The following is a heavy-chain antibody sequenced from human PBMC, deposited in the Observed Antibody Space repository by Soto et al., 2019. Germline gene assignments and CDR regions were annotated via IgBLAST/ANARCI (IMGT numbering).Heavy chain of an antibody. Sequence: QVQLVESGGGVVPPGRSLRLSCVASGFNFDNFVMHWVRQAPGKGLEWVAVIAYDGSHTYYADSVKGRFSISRDSFKKTLFLEMNSLRPDDTAVYYCARDLRNPSAGWLDPWGQGTLVSVSS. V-gene: IGHV3-30-3*01. CDR3: ARDLRNPSAGWLDP. D-gene: IGHD1-1*01. CDR1: GFNFDNFV. CDR2: IAYDGSHT. J-gene: IGHJ5*02.